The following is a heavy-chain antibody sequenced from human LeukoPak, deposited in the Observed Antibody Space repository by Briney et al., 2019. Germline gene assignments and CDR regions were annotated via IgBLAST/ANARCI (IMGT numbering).Heavy chain of an antibody. D-gene: IGHD6-13*01. CDR2: IYPGDSDT. J-gene: IGHJ4*02. V-gene: IGHV5-51*01. CDR3: ARQSVVGSNWYADY. Sequence: GESLKISCKGSGYSFTSYWIGWVREMPGKGLEWLGIIYPGDSDTRYSPSFQGQVTISADKSISTAYLQWSSLKASDSAMYYSARQSVVGSNWYADYWGQGTLVTVSS. CDR1: GYSFTSYW.